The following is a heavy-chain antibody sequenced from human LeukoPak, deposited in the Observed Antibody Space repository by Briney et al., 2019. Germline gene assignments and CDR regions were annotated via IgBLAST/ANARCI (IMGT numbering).Heavy chain of an antibody. Sequence: SQTLSLTCSVSGGSISSGRFYWNWIRQPAGTGLEWLGHVYSSGSAKYNPSLKSRVTISPDTSKNQFSLKLNSVTADDTAVYYCSRGPENPLNWYFDLWGRGTLVTVSS. D-gene: IGHD1-14*01. CDR2: VYSSGSA. CDR1: GGSISSGRFY. V-gene: IGHV4-61*09. CDR3: SRGPENPLNWYFDL. J-gene: IGHJ2*01.